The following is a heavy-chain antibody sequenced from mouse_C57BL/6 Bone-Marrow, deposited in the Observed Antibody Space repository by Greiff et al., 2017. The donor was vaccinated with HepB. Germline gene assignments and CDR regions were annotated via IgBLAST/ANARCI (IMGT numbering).Heavy chain of an antibody. V-gene: IGHV1-52*01. J-gene: IGHJ4*01. CDR3: ARSEGLLSYYYAMDY. D-gene: IGHD2-12*01. CDR1: GYTFTSYW. Sequence: VQLQQPGAELVRPGSSVKLSCKAAGYTFTSYWMHWVKQRPKQGLEWIGNIDPSDSETHYNQKFKDKATLTVAKSSSTAYMQLCSLTSEDSAVYYCARSEGLLSYYYAMDYWGQGTSVTVSS. CDR2: IDPSDSET.